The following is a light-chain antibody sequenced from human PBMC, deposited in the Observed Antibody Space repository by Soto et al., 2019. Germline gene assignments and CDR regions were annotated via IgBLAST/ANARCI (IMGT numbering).Light chain of an antibody. CDR3: GTWDSSLSVRYV. Sequence: QSVLTQPPSVSAAPGQKVTISCSGSSSNIGNNYVSWYQQLPGTAPKLLIYDNNKRPSGIPDRFSGSKSGTSATLGITGLQTGDEADYYCGTWDSSLSVRYVFXTGTKVTVL. J-gene: IGLJ1*01. V-gene: IGLV1-51*01. CDR1: SSNIGNNY. CDR2: DNN.